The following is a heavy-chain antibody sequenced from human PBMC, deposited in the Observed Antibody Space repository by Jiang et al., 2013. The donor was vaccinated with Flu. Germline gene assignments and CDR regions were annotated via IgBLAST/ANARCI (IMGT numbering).Heavy chain of an antibody. J-gene: IGHJ3*02. V-gene: IGHV4-31*02. CDR3: ARVLSYGDSPEAFDI. D-gene: IGHD4-17*01. CDR2: IYYSGST. Sequence: GLEWIGYIYYSGSTYYNPSLKSRVTISVDTSKNQFSLKLSSVTAADTAVYYCARVLSYGDSPEAFDIWGQGTMVTVSS.